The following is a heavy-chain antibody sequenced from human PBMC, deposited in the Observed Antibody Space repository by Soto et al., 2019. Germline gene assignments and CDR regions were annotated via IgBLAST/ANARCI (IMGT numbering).Heavy chain of an antibody. CDR1: GETFXSCA. J-gene: IGHJ3*02. CDR2: INPSGGST. Sequence: GASVKVCSKARGETFXSCASSSPRHAPGKGLEWMGIINPSGGSTSYAQKFQGRVTMARDTSTSTVYMELSSLRSEDTAVYYCVRGDYHDTSGPFSDVFDIWGPGTMVTVSS. D-gene: IGHD3-22*01. V-gene: IGHV1-46*01. CDR3: VRGDYHDTSGPFSDVFDI.